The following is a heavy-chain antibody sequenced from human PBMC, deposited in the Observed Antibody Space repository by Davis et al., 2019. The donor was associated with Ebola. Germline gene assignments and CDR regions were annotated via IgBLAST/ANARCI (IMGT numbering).Heavy chain of an antibody. J-gene: IGHJ4*02. CDR3: ARMQVDTAMVPNPNFDY. V-gene: IGHV4-30-4*01. Sequence: LRLSCAVYGGSFSGYYWSWIRQPPGKGLEWIGYIYYSGSTYYNPSLKSRVTISVDTSKNQFSLKLSSVTAADTAVYYCARMQVDTAMVPNPNFDYWGQGTLVTVSS. CDR2: IYYSGST. CDR1: GGSFSGYY. D-gene: IGHD5-18*01.